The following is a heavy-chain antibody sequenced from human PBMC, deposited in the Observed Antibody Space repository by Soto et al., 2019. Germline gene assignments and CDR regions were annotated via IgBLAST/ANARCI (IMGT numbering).Heavy chain of an antibody. Sequence: PVGSMRIYCAASGFTFRTACTSCVRQAPWKWMEWFVRIKSKTDGGTTDYAAPVKGRFTISRDDSKNTLYLQMNSLKTEDTAVYYCTTGTSGFGELPHSYPYYGMDVWGQGTTVTVSS. V-gene: IGHV3-15*01. CDR3: TTGTSGFGELPHSYPYYGMDV. CDR1: GFTFRTAC. CDR2: IKSKTDGGTT. D-gene: IGHD3-10*01. J-gene: IGHJ6*02.